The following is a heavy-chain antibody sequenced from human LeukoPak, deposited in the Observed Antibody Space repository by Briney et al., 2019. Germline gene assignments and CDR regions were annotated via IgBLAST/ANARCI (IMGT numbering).Heavy chain of an antibody. D-gene: IGHD5-18*01. V-gene: IGHV3-64D*09. Sequence: GGSLRLSCSASGFTLSSYAMHWVRQAPGKGLEYVSAISSDGVTTYYADSVKGRFTISRDNSKNTLYLQMSSLRAEDTAVYYCVKAMATYGYRVPFDYWGQGTLVTVPS. J-gene: IGHJ4*02. CDR2: ISSDGVTT. CDR1: GFTLSSYA. CDR3: VKAMATYGYRVPFDY.